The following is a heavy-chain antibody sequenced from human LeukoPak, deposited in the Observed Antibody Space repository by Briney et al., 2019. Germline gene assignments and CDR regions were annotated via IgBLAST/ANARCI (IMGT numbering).Heavy chain of an antibody. CDR1: GFSLSTSGVG. J-gene: IGHJ4*02. Sequence: SGPTLVNPTQTLTLTCTFSGFSLSTSGVGVGWIRQPPGKALEWLSLIYWDDDKRYSPSLKSRLTITKDTSKNQVVLTMANMDPVDTATYYFAHSRITIFGVVTAKAYYFDYWGQGTLVTVSS. CDR2: IYWDDDK. D-gene: IGHD3-3*01. CDR3: AHSRITIFGVVTAKAYYFDY. V-gene: IGHV2-5*02.